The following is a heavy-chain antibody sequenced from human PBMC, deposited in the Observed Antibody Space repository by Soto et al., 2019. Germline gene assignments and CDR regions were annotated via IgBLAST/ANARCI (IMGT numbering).Heavy chain of an antibody. Sequence: QVQLVESGGGVVQPGRSLRLSCAASGFTFSSYGMHWVRQAPGKGLEWVAVISYDGSNKYYADSVKGRFTISRDNSKNTLYMQMNSLRAEDTAVYYCAANPDWWELLMDVWGQGNPVTVSS. V-gene: IGHV3-30*03. CDR1: GFTFSSYG. CDR2: ISYDGSNK. CDR3: AANPDWWELLMDV. D-gene: IGHD1-26*01. J-gene: IGHJ6*02.